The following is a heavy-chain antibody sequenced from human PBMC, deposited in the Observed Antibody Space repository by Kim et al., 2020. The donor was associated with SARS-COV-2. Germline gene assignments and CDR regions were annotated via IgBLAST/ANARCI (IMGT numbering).Heavy chain of an antibody. J-gene: IGHJ4*02. V-gene: IGHV4-4*02. CDR2: IYHSGST. Sequence: SETLSLTCAVSGGSISSSNWWSWVRQPPGKGLEWIGVIYHSGSTNYNPSLKSRVTISVDKSKNQFSLKLSSVTAADTAVYYCARGGRYYDFWSGYLVYWGQGTLGTVSS. D-gene: IGHD3-3*01. CDR3: ARGGRYYDFWSGYLVY. CDR1: GGSISSSNW.